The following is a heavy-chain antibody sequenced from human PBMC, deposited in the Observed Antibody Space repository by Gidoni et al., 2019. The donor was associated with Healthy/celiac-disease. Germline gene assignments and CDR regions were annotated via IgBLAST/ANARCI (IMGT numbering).Heavy chain of an antibody. CDR2: IYYSGST. Sequence: QVQLQESGPGLVKPSEALSLTCTVPGGSVSSGSYYWSWIRQPPGKGLEWIEYIYYSGSTNYNPSLKGRVTISVDTSKNQFSLKLSSVTAADTAVYYCASYGGNPFDYWGQGTLVTVSS. V-gene: IGHV4-61*01. J-gene: IGHJ4*02. D-gene: IGHD4-17*01. CDR1: GGSVSSGSYY. CDR3: ASYGGNPFDY.